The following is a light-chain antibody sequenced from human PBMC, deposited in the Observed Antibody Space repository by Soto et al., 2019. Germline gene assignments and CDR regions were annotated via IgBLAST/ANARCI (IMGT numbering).Light chain of an antibody. J-gene: IGLJ1*01. CDR1: SKDVGSYDY. V-gene: IGLV2-14*01. Sequence: QSVLTHASSVPRSPGQSITISYTVYSKDVGSYDYVSWYQQHPGRAPRLLIHEVSARPSGVSRRFSGSKSGHTASLTISGLQVEDEADYFCTSYTSTIPLVFGTGTKVTVL. CDR2: EVS. CDR3: TSYTSTIPLV.